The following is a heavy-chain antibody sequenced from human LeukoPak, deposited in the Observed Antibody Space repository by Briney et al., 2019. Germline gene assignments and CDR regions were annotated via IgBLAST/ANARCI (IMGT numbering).Heavy chain of an antibody. CDR2: IIPIFGTA. D-gene: IGHD2-2*01. Sequence: ASVKVSCKASGGTFSSYAISWVRQAPGRGLEWMGGIIPIFGTANYAQKFQGRVTTTTDESTSTAYMELSSLRSEDTAVYYCAGLNCSSTSCLFDPWGQGTLVTVSS. CDR3: AGLNCSSTSCLFDP. J-gene: IGHJ5*02. CDR1: GGTFSSYA. V-gene: IGHV1-69*05.